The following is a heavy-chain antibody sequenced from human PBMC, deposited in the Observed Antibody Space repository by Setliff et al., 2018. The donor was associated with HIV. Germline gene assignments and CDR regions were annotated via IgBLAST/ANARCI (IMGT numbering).Heavy chain of an antibody. J-gene: IGHJ6*03. CDR3: ARARTDYYDRRRRSHYYIDV. V-gene: IGHV1-8*02. D-gene: IGHD3-22*01. Sequence: ASVKVSCKASGYMFTNYDINWVRQAAGQGLEWMGWMNPDSRNTGYAQRFEGRVTLTWDTSISTAYLELNHLKSDDTAVYYCARARTDYYDRRRRSHYYIDVWARGATVTVSS. CDR1: GYMFTNYD. CDR2: MNPDSRNT.